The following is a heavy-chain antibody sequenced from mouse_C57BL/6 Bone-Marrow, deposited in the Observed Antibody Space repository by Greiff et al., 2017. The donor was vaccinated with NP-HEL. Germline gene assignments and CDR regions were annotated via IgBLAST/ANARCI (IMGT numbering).Heavy chain of an antibody. Sequence: VQLKESGAELVKPGASVKLSCTASGFNIKDYYMHWVKQRTEQGLEWIGRIDPEDGETKYAPKFQGKATITADTSSNTADLQLSSLTSEDTAVYYWARSGVVTTGRGWFAYWGQGTLVTVSA. CDR3: ARSGVVTTGRGWFAY. J-gene: IGHJ3*01. CDR1: GFNIKDYY. CDR2: IDPEDGET. D-gene: IGHD2-2*01. V-gene: IGHV14-2*01.